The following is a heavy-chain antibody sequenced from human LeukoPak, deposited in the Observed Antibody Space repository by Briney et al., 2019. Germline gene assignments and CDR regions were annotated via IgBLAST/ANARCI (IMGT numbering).Heavy chain of an antibody. CDR2: ISAYNGNT. CDR1: GYTFTSYG. V-gene: IGHV1-18*04. Sequence: GASVKVSCKASGYTFTSYGISWVQQAPGQGLEWMGWISAYNGNTNYAQKLQGRVTMTTDTSTSTAYMELRSLRSDYTAVYYCYGYCSSTSCSSWFDPWGKGNLVPVSS. J-gene: IGHJ5*02. D-gene: IGHD2-2*03. CDR3: YGYCSSTSCSSWFDP.